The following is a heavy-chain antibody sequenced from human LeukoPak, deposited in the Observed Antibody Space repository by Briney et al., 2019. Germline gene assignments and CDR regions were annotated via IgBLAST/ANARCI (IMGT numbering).Heavy chain of an antibody. CDR3: ARVPLYDSSGPVGWFDP. CDR1: GGTFSSYA. CDR2: IIPILGIA. D-gene: IGHD3-22*01. Sequence: VASVKVSFKASGGTFSSYAISWVRQAPGQGLEWMGRIIPILGIANYAQKFQGRVTITADKSTSTAYMELSSLRSEDTAVYYCARVPLYDSSGPVGWFDPWGQGTLVTVSS. V-gene: IGHV1-69*04. J-gene: IGHJ5*02.